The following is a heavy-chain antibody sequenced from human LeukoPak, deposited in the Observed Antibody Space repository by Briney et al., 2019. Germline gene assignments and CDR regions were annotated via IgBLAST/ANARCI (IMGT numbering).Heavy chain of an antibody. CDR2: ISAYNGNT. V-gene: IGHV1-18*01. Sequence: ASVKVSCKASGGTFSSYAISWVRQAPGQGLVWMGWISAYNGNTNYAQKLQGRVTMTTDTSTSTAYMELRSLRSDDTAVYYCERVITDIDYWGQGTLVTVSS. D-gene: IGHD2-15*01. CDR1: GGTFSSYA. CDR3: ERVITDIDY. J-gene: IGHJ4*02.